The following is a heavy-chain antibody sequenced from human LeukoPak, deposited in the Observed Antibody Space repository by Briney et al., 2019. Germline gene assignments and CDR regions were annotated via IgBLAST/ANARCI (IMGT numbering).Heavy chain of an antibody. V-gene: IGHV1-18*01. D-gene: IGHD3-16*02. CDR2: ISAYNGNT. CDR1: GYTFTSYG. J-gene: IGHJ4*02. Sequence: ASVKVSCKASGYTFTSYGISWVRQAPGQGLEWMGWISAYNGNTNYAQKLQGRVTMTTDTSTSTAYMELRSLRSDDTAVHYCARDPGGPYYDYVWGSYQVFDYWGQGTLVTVSS. CDR3: ARDPGGPYYDYVWGSYQVFDY.